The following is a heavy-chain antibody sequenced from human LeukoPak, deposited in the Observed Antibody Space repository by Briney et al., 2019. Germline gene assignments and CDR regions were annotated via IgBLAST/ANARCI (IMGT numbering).Heavy chain of an antibody. Sequence: PGGSLRLSCAASGFTFSGSAMHWVRQASGKGLEWVGRIRSKANSYATAYAASVKGRFTISRDDSKNTAYLQMNSLKTEDTAVYYCAKPTDDSSGYYSHDPGYWGQGTLVTVSS. CDR3: AKPTDDSSGYYSHDPGY. J-gene: IGHJ4*02. CDR1: GFTFSGSA. CDR2: IRSKANSYAT. D-gene: IGHD3-22*01. V-gene: IGHV3-73*01.